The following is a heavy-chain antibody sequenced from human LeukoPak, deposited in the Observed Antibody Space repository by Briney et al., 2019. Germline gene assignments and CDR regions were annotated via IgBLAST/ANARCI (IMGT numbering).Heavy chain of an antibody. D-gene: IGHD3-10*01. J-gene: IGHJ6*01. CDR1: GYTFTGYY. V-gene: IGHV1-2*02. CDR3: VGGYYGSGSYYWGMDV. Sequence: ASVKLSCKASGYTFTGYYMRWVRQAPGQGLEWMGWINPNSGGTNYAQKYQVSVTMTRDTSISTAYMELSRLRSDDTGVYYCVGGYYGSGSYYWGMDVWGQGTTVAVSS. CDR2: INPNSGGT.